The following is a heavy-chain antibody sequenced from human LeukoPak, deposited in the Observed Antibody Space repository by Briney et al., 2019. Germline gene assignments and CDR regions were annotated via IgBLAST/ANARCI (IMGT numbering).Heavy chain of an antibody. CDR1: GGSISSYY. CDR3: ARVRYFDTSGYYYDFDS. Sequence: SETLSLTCTVSGGSISSYYWSWIRQPPGKGLEWIGYIYYSGSTNYNPSLKSRVTISVDTSKNQFSLKLSSVTAADTAVYYCARVRYFDTSGYYYDFDSWGQGTLVTVSS. J-gene: IGHJ4*02. CDR2: IYYSGST. D-gene: IGHD3-22*01. V-gene: IGHV4-59*01.